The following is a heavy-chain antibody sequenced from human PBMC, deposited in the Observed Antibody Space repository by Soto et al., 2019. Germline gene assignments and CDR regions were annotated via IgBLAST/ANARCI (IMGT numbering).Heavy chain of an antibody. V-gene: IGHV3-74*01. CDR2: INSDASST. Sequence: EVQLVESGGGLVQPGGSLRLSCAASGFTFSTYYMHWVRQAPGEGLVWVSRINSDASSTSYADSVKGRFTVSRDNAKNTLHLQMNSLRSEDTAVYYCARHFASRTYSVDYCGQGTLVTVSS. J-gene: IGHJ4*02. D-gene: IGHD3-10*01. CDR1: GFTFSTYY. CDR3: ARHFASRTYSVDY.